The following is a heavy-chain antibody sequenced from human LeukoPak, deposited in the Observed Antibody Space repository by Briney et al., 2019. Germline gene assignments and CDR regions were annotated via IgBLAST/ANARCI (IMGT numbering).Heavy chain of an antibody. CDR2: INPNSGNT. Sequence: GASVKVSCKASGYTFTGYYMHWVRQAPGQGLEWMGWINPNSGNTGYAQKFQGRVTITRNTSISTAYMELSSLRSEDTAVYYCATRVVPAAHDAFDIWGQGTMVTVSS. D-gene: IGHD2-2*01. CDR3: ATRVVPAAHDAFDI. CDR1: GYTFTGYY. V-gene: IGHV1-8*03. J-gene: IGHJ3*02.